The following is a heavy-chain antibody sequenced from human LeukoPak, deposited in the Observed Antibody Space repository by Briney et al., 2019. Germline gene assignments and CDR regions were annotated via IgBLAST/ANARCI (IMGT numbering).Heavy chain of an antibody. CDR1: GGSISSYY. CDR2: IYTSGST. Sequence: PSETLSLTCTVSGGSISSYYWSWIRQPAGKGLEWIGRIYTSGSTNYNPSLKSRVTMSVDTSKNQFSLKLSSVTAADTAVYYCARDLIAAAGTYNRLDPWGQGTLVTVSS. J-gene: IGHJ5*02. V-gene: IGHV4-4*07. D-gene: IGHD6-13*01. CDR3: ARDLIAAAGTYNRLDP.